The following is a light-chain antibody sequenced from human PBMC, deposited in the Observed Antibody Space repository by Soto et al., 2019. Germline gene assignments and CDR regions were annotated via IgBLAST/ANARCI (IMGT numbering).Light chain of an antibody. Sequence: QSALTQPPSASGSPGQSVAISCTGTSSDVGGYNYVSWYQQHPGKAPKLMIYEVNQRPSGVPDRFPGSKSGNTASLTVSGLQAEDEADYYCSSYAGSSNVFGTGTKVTVL. CDR3: SSYAGSSNV. CDR1: SSDVGGYNY. V-gene: IGLV2-8*01. CDR2: EVN. J-gene: IGLJ1*01.